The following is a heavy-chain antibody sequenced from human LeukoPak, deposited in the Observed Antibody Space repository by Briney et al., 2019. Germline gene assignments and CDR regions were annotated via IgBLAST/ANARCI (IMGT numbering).Heavy chain of an antibody. CDR1: GYTFTSYD. CDR3: AREREQWLASYMDV. V-gene: IGHV1-8*01. D-gene: IGHD6-19*01. Sequence: ASVKVSCKASGYTFTSYDINWVRQATGQGLEWMGWMNPNSGNTGYAQKFQGRVTMTRNTSISTAYMELSSLRSEDTAVYYCAREREQWLASYMDVWGKGTTVTVSS. CDR2: MNPNSGNT. J-gene: IGHJ6*03.